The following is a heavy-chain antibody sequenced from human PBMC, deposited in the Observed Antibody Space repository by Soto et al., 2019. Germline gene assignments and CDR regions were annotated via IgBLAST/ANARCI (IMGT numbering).Heavy chain of an antibody. J-gene: IGHJ3*02. D-gene: IGHD3-3*01. CDR1: GFTFSNAW. Sequence: GGSLRLSCAASGFTFSNAWMSWVRQAPGKGLEWVGRIKSKTDGGTTDYAAPVKGRFTISRDDSKNTLYLQMNSLKTEDTAVYYCTTERLVYDFWSGYYAFDIWGQGTMVTVSS. V-gene: IGHV3-15*01. CDR3: TTERLVYDFWSGYYAFDI. CDR2: IKSKTDGGTT.